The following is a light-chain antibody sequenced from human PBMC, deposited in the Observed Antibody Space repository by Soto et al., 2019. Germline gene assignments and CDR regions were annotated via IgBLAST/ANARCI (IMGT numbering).Light chain of an antibody. V-gene: IGKV3D-15*01. CDR1: QSVSSN. J-gene: IGKJ4*01. CDR2: GAS. Sequence: EIVMTQSPATLSVSPGERATLSCRASQSVSSNLAWYQQKPGQAPRLLIYGASTRATGIPARFSGSVSGTEFTLTLSSLQSEDFAVYYCQQYNNWPLTFGGGTKVEIK. CDR3: QQYNNWPLT.